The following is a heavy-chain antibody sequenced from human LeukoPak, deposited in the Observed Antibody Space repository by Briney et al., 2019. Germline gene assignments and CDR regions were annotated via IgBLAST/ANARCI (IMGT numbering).Heavy chain of an antibody. Sequence: PSETLSLTCAVSGGSISSSNWWSWVRQPPGKGLEWIGEIYHSGSTNYNPSLKSRVTISVDTSKNQFSLKLSSVTAADTAVYYCARDGGYSSSWPDYFDYWGQGTLVTVSS. CDR2: IYHSGST. CDR1: GGSISSSNW. V-gene: IGHV4-4*02. CDR3: ARDGGYSSSWPDYFDY. D-gene: IGHD6-13*01. J-gene: IGHJ4*02.